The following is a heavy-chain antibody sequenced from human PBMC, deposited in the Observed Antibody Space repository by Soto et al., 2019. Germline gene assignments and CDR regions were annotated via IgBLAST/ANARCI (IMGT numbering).Heavy chain of an antibody. V-gene: IGHV1-69*06. J-gene: IGHJ4*02. D-gene: IGHD1-7*01. CDR3: ARDGHNWNYVYDY. CDR2: IIPIFGTA. Sequence: SVKVSCKVSGGTFSSYAISWVRQAPGQGLEWMGGIIPIFGTANYAQKFQGRVTITADKSTSTAYMELSSLRSEDTAVYYCARDGHNWNYVYDYWGQGTLVTVSS. CDR1: GGTFSSYA.